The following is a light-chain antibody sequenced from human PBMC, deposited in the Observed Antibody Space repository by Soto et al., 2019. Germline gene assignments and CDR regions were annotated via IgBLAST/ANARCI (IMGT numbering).Light chain of an antibody. J-gene: IGKJ2*03. V-gene: IGKV3-20*01. CDR3: QQYGNSPMYS. CDR2: DAS. Sequence: PGERASLSCRASQSISGRYLAWYQQKPGQAPRLLIYDASSRATGIPDRFSGSGSGTDFILTISRLEPEDSADYYCQQYGNSPMYSFGQGTKLEIK. CDR1: QSISGRY.